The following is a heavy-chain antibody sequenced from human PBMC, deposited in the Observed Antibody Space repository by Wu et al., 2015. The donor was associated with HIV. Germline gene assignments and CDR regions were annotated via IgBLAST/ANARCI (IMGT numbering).Heavy chain of an antibody. CDR1: GFTFRSSA. D-gene: IGHD3-9*01. V-gene: IGHV1-58*02. CDR2: MVVGSVNT. CDR3: ARGGAETGGRLTPFKDLFDWVPYSDFDV. Sequence: QMQLVQSGPEAKKPGTSVKVSCKASGFTFRSSAMQWVRQARGQGLEWIGWMVVGSVNTNYAQKFQGRVTFTRDLSTSTAYMELSSLRSEDTAVYYCARGGAETGGRLTPFKDLFDWVPYSDFDVWGQGTMVIVSS. J-gene: IGHJ3*01.